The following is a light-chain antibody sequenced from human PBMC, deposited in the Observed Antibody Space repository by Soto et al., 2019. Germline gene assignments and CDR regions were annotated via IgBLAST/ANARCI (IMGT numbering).Light chain of an antibody. V-gene: IGKV1-5*01. J-gene: IGKJ1*01. Sequence: DIQMTQSPSTLSASVGDRVTITCRASEDISKWLAWYQQKPGKAPKLLIYDASSLQSGVPARFSGRGSGTEFALTISSLQPDDFATYYCQQYDTYSQWTFGQGTKVDIK. CDR2: DAS. CDR3: QQYDTYSQWT. CDR1: EDISKW.